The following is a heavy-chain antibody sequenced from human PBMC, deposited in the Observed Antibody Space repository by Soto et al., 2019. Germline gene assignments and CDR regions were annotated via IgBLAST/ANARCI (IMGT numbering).Heavy chain of an antibody. CDR2: ISWNSGSI. D-gene: IGHD6-6*01. CDR1: GFTFDDYA. Sequence: EVQLVESGGGLVQPGRSLRLSCAASGFTFDDYAMHWVRQAPGKGLEWVSGISWNSGSIGYADSVKGRFTISRDNAKNSLYLQMNSLRAEDTALYYCAKDSSSSSSSYYYYMGVWGKGTPVTVSS. J-gene: IGHJ6*03. CDR3: AKDSSSSSSSYYYYMGV. V-gene: IGHV3-9*01.